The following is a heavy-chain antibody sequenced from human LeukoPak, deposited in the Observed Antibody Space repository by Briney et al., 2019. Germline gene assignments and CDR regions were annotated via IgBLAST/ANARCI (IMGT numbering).Heavy chain of an antibody. D-gene: IGHD2-21*02. CDR1: GFTFSSYW. J-gene: IGHJ4*02. CDR3: ASLVVVTAQDY. CDR2: INSDGSST. V-gene: IGHV3-74*01. Sequence: GGSLRLSCAASGFTFSSYWMHWVRHAPGKGLVWVSRINSDGSSTSYADSVKGRFTISRDNAKNTLYLQMNSLRAEDTAVYYCASLVVVTAQDYWGQGTLVTVSS.